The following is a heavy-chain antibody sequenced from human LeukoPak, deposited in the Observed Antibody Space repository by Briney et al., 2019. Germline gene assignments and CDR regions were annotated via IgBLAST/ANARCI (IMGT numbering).Heavy chain of an antibody. CDR2: IRYDGSNK. CDR3: ARSPMGLRLGELSFVDY. Sequence: GGPLRLSCAASGFTFSSYGMHWVRQAPGKGLEWVAFIRYDGSNKYYADSVKGRFTISRDNSKNTLYLQMNSLRAEDTAVYYCARSPMGLRLGELSFVDYWGQGTLVTVS. CDR1: GFTFSSYG. V-gene: IGHV3-30*02. J-gene: IGHJ4*02. D-gene: IGHD3-16*02.